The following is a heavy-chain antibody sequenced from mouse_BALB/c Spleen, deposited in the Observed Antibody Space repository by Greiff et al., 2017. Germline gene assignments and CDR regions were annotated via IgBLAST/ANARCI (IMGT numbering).Heavy chain of an antibody. CDR2: ISYSGST. J-gene: IGHJ4*01. V-gene: IGHV3-2*02. CDR3: ASPHYGSSHYYAMDY. D-gene: IGHD1-1*01. CDR1: GYSITSDYA. Sequence: EVQLQESGPGLVKPSQSLSLTCTVTGYSITSDYAWNWIRQFPGNKLEWMGYISYSGSTSYNPSLKSRISITRDTSKNQFFLQLNSVTTEDTATYYCASPHYGSSHYYAMDYWGQGTSVTVSS.